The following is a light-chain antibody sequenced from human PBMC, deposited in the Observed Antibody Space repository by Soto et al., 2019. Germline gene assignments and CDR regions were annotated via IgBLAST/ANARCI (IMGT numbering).Light chain of an antibody. CDR1: SSDVGAYNY. V-gene: IGLV2-14*01. Sequence: QSALTQPASVSGSPGQSITISCTGTSSDVGAYNYVSWYQQHPGRAPKLVIYAVSSRPSGVSNRFSGSKSGNTASLTISGLQAEDEADYYCSSYTSSSTLVVFGGGTKLTVL. CDR3: SSYTSSSTLVV. CDR2: AVS. J-gene: IGLJ2*01.